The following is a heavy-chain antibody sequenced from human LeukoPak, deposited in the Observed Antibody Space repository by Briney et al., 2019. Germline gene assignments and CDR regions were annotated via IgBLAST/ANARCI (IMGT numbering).Heavy chain of an antibody. D-gene: IGHD3-3*01. CDR3: ARVKRAQFLGVVELSDYFDY. CDR2: INHSGST. Sequence: SETLSLTCAVYGGSFSGYYWSWIRQPPGKGLEWIGEINHSGSTNYNPSLKSRVTISVDTSKNQFSLKLSSVTAADTAVYYCARVKRAQFLGVVELSDYFDYWGQGTLVTVSS. V-gene: IGHV4-34*01. J-gene: IGHJ4*02. CDR1: GGSFSGYY.